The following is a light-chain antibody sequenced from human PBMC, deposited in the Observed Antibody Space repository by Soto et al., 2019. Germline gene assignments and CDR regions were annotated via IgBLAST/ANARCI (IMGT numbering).Light chain of an antibody. J-gene: IGKJ1*01. Sequence: DIQMTQSPPTLSASVGDRVTITCRASQSISTWLAWYQQKPGKAPKLLIYGASTLESGVPSRLSGSGSGAEFTLTISSMKTDDFETYYCQHYNSYPEAFGHGTKVDIK. CDR3: QHYNSYPEA. CDR2: GAS. CDR1: QSISTW. V-gene: IGKV1-5*01.